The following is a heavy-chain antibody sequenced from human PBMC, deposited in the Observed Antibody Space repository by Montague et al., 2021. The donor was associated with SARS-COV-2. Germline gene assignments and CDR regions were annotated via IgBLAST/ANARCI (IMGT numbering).Heavy chain of an antibody. D-gene: IGHD3-10*01. CDR2: KYYSGST. CDR1: GASISSRSYY. V-gene: IGHV4-39*07. Sequence: SETLSLTCTVSGASISSRSYYWGWIRQPPGKGLEWIGFKYYSGSTYYNPTLKSRVTISVDTSKNQFSLKLSSVTAADTAIYFCARDRVDFGAGRQGTIDFWGQGTLVTVSS. J-gene: IGHJ4*02. CDR3: ARDRVDFGAGRQGTIDF.